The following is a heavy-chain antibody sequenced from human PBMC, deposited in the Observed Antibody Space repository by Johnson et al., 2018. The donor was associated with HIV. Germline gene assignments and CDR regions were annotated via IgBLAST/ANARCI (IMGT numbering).Heavy chain of an antibody. CDR1: GFTVSSNY. CDR3: ARESNGDYVAFDI. CDR2: IYSGGST. D-gene: IGHD4-17*01. V-gene: IGHV3-53*01. J-gene: IGHJ3*02. Sequence: EQLVESGGGLIQPEGSLRLSCAASGFTVSSNYMSWVRQAPGKGLEWVSLIYSGGSTYYADSVKGRFTISRDDSRNTLHLQMNSLRAEDTAVYYCARESNGDYVAFDIWGQGTMVTVSS.